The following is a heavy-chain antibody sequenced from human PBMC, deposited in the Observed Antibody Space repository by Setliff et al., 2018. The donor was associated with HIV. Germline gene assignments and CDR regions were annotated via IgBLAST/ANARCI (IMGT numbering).Heavy chain of an antibody. CDR2: IQKDGSEK. CDR3: ARGSGYSSGWQYY. J-gene: IGHJ4*02. V-gene: IGHV3-7*03. CDR1: GFTFSTYW. D-gene: IGHD6-19*01. Sequence: PGGSLRLSCAASGFTFSTYWMSWVRQAPGKGPEWVANIQKDGSEKHYVDSVKGRFTISRDNAKNTLYLQMNNLRAEDTAVYYCARGSGYSSGWQYYWGQGTLVTVSS.